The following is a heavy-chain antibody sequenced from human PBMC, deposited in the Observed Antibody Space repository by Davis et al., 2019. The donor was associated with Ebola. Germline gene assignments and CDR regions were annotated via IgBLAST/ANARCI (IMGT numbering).Heavy chain of an antibody. V-gene: IGHV1-69*13. CDR1: GYTFTSYY. Sequence: SVKVSCKASGYTFTSYYMHWVRQAPGQGLEWMGGIIPIFGTANYAQKFQGRVTITADESTSTAYMELSSLRSEDTAVYYCARDASRGSYLLDYFDYWGQGTLVTVSS. J-gene: IGHJ4*02. CDR2: IIPIFGTA. D-gene: IGHD1-26*01. CDR3: ARDASRGSYLLDYFDY.